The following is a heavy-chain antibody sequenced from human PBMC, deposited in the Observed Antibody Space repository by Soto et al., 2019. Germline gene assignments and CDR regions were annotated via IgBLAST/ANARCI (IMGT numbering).Heavy chain of an antibody. CDR1: EAYSIRHH. CDR2: EYSGST. CDR3: TITDGDIVANEFGY. Sequence: SQMKSLSSTVAEAYSIRHHWRWIRQPQRKGLEWISEYSGSTNYNPSLKSRVTISVDTSQNQFSLKLSSVTAADTPVYYLTITDGDIVANEFGYWGQGTLVTVSS. V-gene: IGHV4-59*08. J-gene: IGHJ4*02. D-gene: IGHD5-12*01.